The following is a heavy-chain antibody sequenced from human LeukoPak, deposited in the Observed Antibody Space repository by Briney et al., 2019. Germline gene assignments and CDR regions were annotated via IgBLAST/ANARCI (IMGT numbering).Heavy chain of an antibody. J-gene: IGHJ4*02. CDR2: ISSSGSAK. V-gene: IGHV3-48*02. CDR3: ASGSGH. D-gene: IGHD2-2*03. Sequence: LXWVRQAPGKGLEWVSHISSSGSAKYYADSVKGRFTISRDNAKNSLYLQMNSLRDEDTAVFYCASGSGHWGQGTLVTVSS.